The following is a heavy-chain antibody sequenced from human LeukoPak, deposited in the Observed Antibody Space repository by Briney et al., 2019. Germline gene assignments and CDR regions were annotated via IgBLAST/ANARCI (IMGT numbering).Heavy chain of an antibody. V-gene: IGHV1-3*01. CDR2: NNAGNGDT. CDR1: GYTFSSYA. D-gene: IGHD2-15*01. J-gene: IGHJ6*02. CDR3: ARGTGCTGGSCSYYGMDV. Sequence: GASVKVSCKGSGYTFSSYAMHWVRQAPGQRLEWMGWNNAGNGDTKYSQKFQGRVTITRDTSATTAYMELSSLRSEDTAVYYCARGTGCTGGSCSYYGMDVWGQGTTVTVSS.